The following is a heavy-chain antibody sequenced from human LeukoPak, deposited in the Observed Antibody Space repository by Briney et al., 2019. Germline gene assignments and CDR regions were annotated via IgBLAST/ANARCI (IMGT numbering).Heavy chain of an antibody. CDR2: INHSGST. J-gene: IGHJ5*02. CDR3: ARGRRVVAAIRPRGTWFDP. CDR1: GGSFSGYY. Sequence: SETLSLTCAVYGGSFSGYYWNWIRQPPGKGLEWIGEINHSGSTNYNPSLNSQSTISVNTSKNQFSLTLSSVPAADTAVYYCARGRRVVAAIRPRGTWFDPWGQGNLVTVSS. V-gene: IGHV4-34*01. D-gene: IGHD2-15*01.